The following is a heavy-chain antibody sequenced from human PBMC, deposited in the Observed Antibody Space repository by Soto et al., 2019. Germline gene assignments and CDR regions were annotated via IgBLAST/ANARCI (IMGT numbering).Heavy chain of an antibody. CDR1: GGSISSYY. CDR2: VYNSGST. CDR3: AGGSSLCWECFHH. Sequence: QVQLQESGPGLVKPSETLSLTCNVSGGSISSYYWSWIRQPPGKGLEYIGHVYNSGSTIHSPPLKSRATISVDTSKNQFSLKLTSVTAADTAVYYCAGGSSLCWECFHHWGQGILITVSS. J-gene: IGHJ1*01. D-gene: IGHD2-2*01. V-gene: IGHV4-59*01.